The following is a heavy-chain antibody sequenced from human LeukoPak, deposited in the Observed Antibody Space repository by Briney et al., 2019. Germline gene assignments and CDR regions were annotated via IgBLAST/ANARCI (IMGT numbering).Heavy chain of an antibody. CDR1: GNSISSGDNY. Sequence: SETLSLTCTVSGNSISSGDNYWSWIRQPAGKGLEWIGRIYTSGSTNYNPSLKSRVTISGDTSKNQFSLRLSSVTAADTAVYYCAYADHVPAFDYWGQGTLVTVSS. V-gene: IGHV4-61*02. J-gene: IGHJ4*02. CDR2: IYTSGST. CDR3: AYADHVPAFDY. D-gene: IGHD2-2*01.